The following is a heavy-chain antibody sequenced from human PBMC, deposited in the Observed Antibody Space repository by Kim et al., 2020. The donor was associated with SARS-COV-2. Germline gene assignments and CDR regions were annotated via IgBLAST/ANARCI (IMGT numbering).Heavy chain of an antibody. CDR1: GGSFSGYY. CDR2: INHSGST. J-gene: IGHJ2*01. CDR3: ARPTRQLSGGEHWYFDL. Sequence: SETLSLTCAVYGGSFSGYYWSWIRQPPGKGLEWIGEINHSGSTNYNPSLKSRVTISVDTSKNQFSLKLSSVTAADTAVYYCARPTRQLSGGEHWYFDLWGRGTLVTVSS. V-gene: IGHV4-34*01. D-gene: IGHD6-13*01.